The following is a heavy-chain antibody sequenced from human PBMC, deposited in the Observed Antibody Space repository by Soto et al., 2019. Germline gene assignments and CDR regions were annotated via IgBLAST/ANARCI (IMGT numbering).Heavy chain of an antibody. V-gene: IGHV4-30-4*01. J-gene: IGHJ5*02. Sequence: SETLSLTCTVSGGSISSGDYYWSWIRQPPGKGLEWIGYIYYSGSTYYNPSLKSRVTISVDTSKNQFSPKLSSVTAADTAVYYCARVQWSGWFDPWGQGTLVTVSS. CDR2: IYYSGST. CDR3: ARVQWSGWFDP. CDR1: GGSISSGDYY. D-gene: IGHD2-15*01.